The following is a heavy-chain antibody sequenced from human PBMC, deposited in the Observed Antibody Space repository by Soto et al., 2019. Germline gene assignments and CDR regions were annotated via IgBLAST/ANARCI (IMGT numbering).Heavy chain of an antibody. CDR3: AKSRRAPIAAASFDP. Sequence: GGSLRLSCTASGFTFSDYDMHWVRQGSGKGLEWVSTIGAARDPYYTGSVKGRFTISRENARNSMFLQMNSVTVGDTAVYYCAKSRRAPIAAASFDPWGQGTLVTVSS. CDR2: IGAARDP. CDR1: GFTFSDYD. V-gene: IGHV3-13*05. J-gene: IGHJ5*02. D-gene: IGHD6-13*01.